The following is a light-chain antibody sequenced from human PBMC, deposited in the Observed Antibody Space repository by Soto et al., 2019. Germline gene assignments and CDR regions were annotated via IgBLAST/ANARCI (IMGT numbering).Light chain of an antibody. CDR2: EVS. Sequence: QSVLTQPASMSGSPGQSITISCTGTSSDVGDYNYVSWYQQHPGKAPKLMIYEVSNRPSGVSNRFSGSKSGNTASLAISGLQAEYEADYYCSSYTNSNTVFGGGTKVTVL. CDR1: SSDVGDYNY. V-gene: IGLV2-14*01. J-gene: IGLJ3*02. CDR3: SSYTNSNTV.